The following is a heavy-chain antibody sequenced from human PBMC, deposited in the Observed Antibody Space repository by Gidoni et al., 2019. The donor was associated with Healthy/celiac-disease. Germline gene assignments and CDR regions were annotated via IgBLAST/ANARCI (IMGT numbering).Heavy chain of an antibody. V-gene: IGHV3-48*03. CDR1: GFTFSSYD. J-gene: IGHJ6*03. CDR2: ISSGGNTI. Sequence: EVQLVESGGGLVQPGGSLRLSCAASGFTFSSYDMTWVRQAPGKGLEWVSYISSGGNTIYYADSVKGRFTISRDIAKNSLYLQMNSLRAEDTAVYYCARVGYDILTYYMDVWGKGTTVTVSS. CDR3: ARVGYDILTYYMDV. D-gene: IGHD3-9*01.